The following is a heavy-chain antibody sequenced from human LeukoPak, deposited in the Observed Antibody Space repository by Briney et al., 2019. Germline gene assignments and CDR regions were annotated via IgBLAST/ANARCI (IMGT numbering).Heavy chain of an antibody. J-gene: IGHJ3*02. V-gene: IGHV3-30*02. CDR1: GFTFSSYW. CDR2: IRYDGGDK. Sequence: GGSLRLSCAASGFTFSSYWMHWVRQAPGKGLEWVAFIRYDGGDKYYADSVKGRFTISRDNSKNTLYLQMNSLRVEDTAVYYCARDPDAFDIWGQGTMVTVSS. CDR3: ARDPDAFDI.